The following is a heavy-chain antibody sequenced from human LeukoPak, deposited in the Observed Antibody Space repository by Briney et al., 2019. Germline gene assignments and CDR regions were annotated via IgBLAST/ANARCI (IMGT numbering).Heavy chain of an antibody. Sequence: PSETLSLTCTVSGGSISSYYWSWIRQPPGKGLEWIGYIYYSGSTSYNPSLKSRVTISVDTSKNQFSLKLSSVTAADTAVYYCASGVVAGPGLYYFDYWGQGTLVTVSS. D-gene: IGHD6-19*01. V-gene: IGHV4-59*01. CDR3: ASGVVAGPGLYYFDY. J-gene: IGHJ4*02. CDR2: IYYSGST. CDR1: GGSISSYY.